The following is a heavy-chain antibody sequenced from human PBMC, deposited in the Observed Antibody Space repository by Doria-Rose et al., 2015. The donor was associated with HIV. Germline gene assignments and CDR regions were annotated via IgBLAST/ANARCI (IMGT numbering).Heavy chain of an antibody. D-gene: IGHD6-13*01. Sequence: QVTLKESGPVLVKPAETLTLTCTVSGVSLSSPGMGVSWIRQPPGKALEWLANVFSDDERSYKTSLKSRLTISSGTSKSQVFLTMTDMDPVDTATYYCARIKSSRWYHKYYFDFWGQGTLAIVSA. CDR3: ARIKSSRWYHKYYFDF. V-gene: IGHV2-26*01. CDR2: VFSDDER. J-gene: IGHJ4*02. CDR1: GVSLSSPGMG.